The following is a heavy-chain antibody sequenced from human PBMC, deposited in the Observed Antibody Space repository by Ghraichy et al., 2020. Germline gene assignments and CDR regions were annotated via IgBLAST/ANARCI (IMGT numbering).Heavy chain of an antibody. CDR2: IYYTGNT. CDR3: ARRGRGYSLYFYGLDV. CDR1: GGSMRNNF. Sequence: SQTLSLTCTVSGGSMRNNFWSWIRQPPGEGLEWIGYIYYTGNTNYNPSLKSRATISLDTSKNQFSLTLTSLTAADTAVYYCARRGRGYSLYFYGLDVWGQGTTVTVSS. J-gene: IGHJ6*01. V-gene: IGHV4-59*08. D-gene: IGHD5-18*01.